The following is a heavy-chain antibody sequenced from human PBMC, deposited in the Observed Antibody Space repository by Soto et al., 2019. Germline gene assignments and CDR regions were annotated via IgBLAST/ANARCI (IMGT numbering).Heavy chain of an antibody. V-gene: IGHV1-2*04. J-gene: IGHJ3*02. CDR1: GYTFTGYY. Sequence: ASVKVSCKASGYTFTGYYMHWVRQAPGQGLEWMGWINPNSGGTNYAQKFQGWVTMTRDTSISTAYMELSRLRSDDTAVYYCARGPSAHYDILTGAAFDIWGQGTMVTVSS. D-gene: IGHD3-9*01. CDR3: ARGPSAHYDILTGAAFDI. CDR2: INPNSGGT.